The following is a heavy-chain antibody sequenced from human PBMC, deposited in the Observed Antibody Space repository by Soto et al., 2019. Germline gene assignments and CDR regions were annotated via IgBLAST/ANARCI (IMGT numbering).Heavy chain of an antibody. CDR1: GYTFTSYG. D-gene: IGHD4-17*01. V-gene: IGHV1-18*01. CDR3: ARNDEMTTVTTSPFDY. Sequence: QVQLVQSGAEVKKPGASVKVSCKASGYTFTSYGISWVRQAPGQGLEWMGCISAYNGNTNYAQKLQGRVTMTTDTSTSTAYMELRSLRSDDTAVYYCARNDEMTTVTTSPFDYWGQGTLVTVSS. J-gene: IGHJ4*02. CDR2: ISAYNGNT.